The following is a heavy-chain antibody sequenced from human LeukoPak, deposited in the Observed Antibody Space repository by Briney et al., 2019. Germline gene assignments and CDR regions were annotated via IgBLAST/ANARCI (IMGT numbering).Heavy chain of an antibody. CDR2: IPYDGSNK. J-gene: IGHJ4*02. CDR1: GFTLRSYA. D-gene: IGHD6-13*01. Sequence: GGSLRLSCAASGFTLRSYAMNWVRQAPGKGLEWVALIPYDGSNKYYADSVKGRFTVSRDNSKNTLYLQMNSLRAEDTAVYYCVRGAYSSSWLNFDYWGQGTLVTVSS. CDR3: VRGAYSSSWLNFDY. V-gene: IGHV3-30*04.